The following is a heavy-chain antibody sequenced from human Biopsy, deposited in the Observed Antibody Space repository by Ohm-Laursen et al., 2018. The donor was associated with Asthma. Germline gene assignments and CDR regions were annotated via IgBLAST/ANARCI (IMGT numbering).Heavy chain of an antibody. V-gene: IGHV1-18*01. CDR1: GYTFNSAG. D-gene: IGHD3-10*01. CDR2: ISVYNGNT. Sequence: GPSVKVSCKTSGYTFNSAGITWVRQAPGQGLEWMGWISVYNGNTKVAQKLQDRVTMITDTSTSTAYMELSSLRSDDPAVYFCARAVDYSHYYGIDVWGQGTTVTVS. J-gene: IGHJ6*02. CDR3: ARAVDYSHYYGIDV.